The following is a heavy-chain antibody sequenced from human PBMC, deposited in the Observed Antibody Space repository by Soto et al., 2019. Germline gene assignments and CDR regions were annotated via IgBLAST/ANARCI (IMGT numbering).Heavy chain of an antibody. CDR2: IYYSGST. CDR3: ARETYSSGWYYWFDP. D-gene: IGHD6-19*01. Sequence: SETLSLTCTVSGGSISTYYWSWIRQPPGKGLEWIGYIYYSGSTNYNPSLKSRVTISLDTSKDQFSLRLSSVTAADTAVYYCARETYSSGWYYWFDPRGQGTLVTVPS. J-gene: IGHJ5*02. CDR1: GGSISTYY. V-gene: IGHV4-59*01.